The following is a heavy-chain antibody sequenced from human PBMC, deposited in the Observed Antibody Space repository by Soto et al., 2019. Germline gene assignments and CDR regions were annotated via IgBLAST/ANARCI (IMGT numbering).Heavy chain of an antibody. CDR2: IYYIGST. CDR3: LSDAGDKWLEP. V-gene: IGHV4-30-4*02. CDR1: GVAISSVCYY. J-gene: IGHJ5*02. Sequence: SDTLALTCTVSGVAISSVCYYLSLIRQPPGKGLELIVYIYYIGSTFYNTSLKNRVTISLDTSKIQFSLKLSSVTAADTAVYSCLSDAGDKWLEPCGNATLANVSS.